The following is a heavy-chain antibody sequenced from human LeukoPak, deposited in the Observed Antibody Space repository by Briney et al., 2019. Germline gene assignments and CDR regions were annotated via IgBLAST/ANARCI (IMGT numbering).Heavy chain of an antibody. CDR2: IKHSGST. Sequence: PSETLSLTCAVYGGSFNGHHWTWIRQAPGKGLGWIGEIKHSGSTNYNPSPKSRVTISVDTSKNHFSLKLSSVTAADTALYYCARGTTVTTFQAGTYYYYYIDVWGKGTTVAVSS. CDR3: ARGTTVTTFQAGTYYYYYIDV. CDR1: GGSFNGHH. D-gene: IGHD4-17*01. J-gene: IGHJ6*03. V-gene: IGHV4-34*01.